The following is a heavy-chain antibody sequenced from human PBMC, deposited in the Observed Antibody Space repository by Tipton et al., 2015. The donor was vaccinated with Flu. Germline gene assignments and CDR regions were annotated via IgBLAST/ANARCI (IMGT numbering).Heavy chain of an antibody. J-gene: IGHJ4*02. Sequence: TLSLTCTVSGGSISSSSYYWGWIRQPPGKGLEWIGSIYYSGCTYYNPSLKSRVTISVDTSKNQFSLKLSSVTAADTAVYYCARDYPWLRVFDYWGQGTLVTVSS. V-gene: IGHV4-39*07. CDR2: IYYSGCT. D-gene: IGHD5-12*01. CDR3: ARDYPWLRVFDY. CDR1: GGSISSSSYY.